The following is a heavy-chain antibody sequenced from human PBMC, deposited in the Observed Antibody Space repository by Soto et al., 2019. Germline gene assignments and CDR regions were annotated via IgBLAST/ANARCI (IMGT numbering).Heavy chain of an antibody. CDR1: GFTFSSYS. V-gene: IGHV3-21*04. D-gene: IGHD4-4*01. J-gene: IGHJ6*02. CDR2: ISSSSSYT. CDR3: ARDRGDYSNMDV. Sequence: LRLSCAASGFTFSSYSMNWVRQAPGKGLEWVSSISSSSSYTNYADSVKGRFTISRDNAKNSLYLQMNSLRAEDTAVYYCARDRGDYSNMDVWGQGTTVTVSS.